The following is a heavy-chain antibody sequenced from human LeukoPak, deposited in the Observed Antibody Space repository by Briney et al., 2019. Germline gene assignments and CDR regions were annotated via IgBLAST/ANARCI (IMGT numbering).Heavy chain of an antibody. CDR1: GFTFSSYG. D-gene: IGHD6-13*01. CDR2: IRYDGSNK. V-gene: IGHV3-30*02. Sequence: GGSLRLSCAASGFTFSSYGMHWVRQAPGKGLEWVAFIRYDGSNKYYADSVKGRFTISRDNSKNTLYLQMNSLRAEDTAVYYCAKGMRSIAAAGIDYWGQGTLVTVSS. J-gene: IGHJ4*02. CDR3: AKGMRSIAAAGIDY.